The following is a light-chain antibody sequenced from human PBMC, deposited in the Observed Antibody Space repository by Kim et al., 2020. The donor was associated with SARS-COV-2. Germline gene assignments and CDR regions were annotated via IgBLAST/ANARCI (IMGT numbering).Light chain of an antibody. CDR3: QQYYSTPPT. CDR2: WAS. CDR1: QSLLYSSNNKNY. J-gene: IGKJ1*01. V-gene: IGKV4-1*01. Sequence: RATINCKSSQSLLYSSNNKNYLVWYQKKAGQPPKLLIYWASTRESGVPDRVSGSGSGTDFTLTINSRQAEDVAVYYCQQYYSTPPTFGQGTKV.